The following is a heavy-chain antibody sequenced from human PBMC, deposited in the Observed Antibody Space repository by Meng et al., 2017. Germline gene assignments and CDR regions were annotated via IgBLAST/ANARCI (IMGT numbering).Heavy chain of an antibody. CDR2: IYWNDDK. CDR1: GFSLSTRGVG. J-gene: IGHJ3*02. V-gene: IGHV2-5*01. CDR3: AHRQGYSYGLAVFDI. D-gene: IGHD5-18*01. Sequence: SFKDPVLTLVKPQKSLTLSCTFSGFSLSTRGVGVGWIRQPPGKALEWLALIYWNDDKRYSPSLKSRLTITKDTSKNQVVLTMTNMDPVDTATYYCAHRQGYSYGLAVFDIWGQGTMVTVSS.